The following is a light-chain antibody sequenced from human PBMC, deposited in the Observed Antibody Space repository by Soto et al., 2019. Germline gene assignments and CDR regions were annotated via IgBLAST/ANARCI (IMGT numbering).Light chain of an antibody. V-gene: IGLV1-44*01. CDR1: SSNIGSNT. CDR3: AAWDDRLDVYV. J-gene: IGLJ1*01. CDR2: STS. Sequence: QSVLTQPPSASGTPGQIVAISCSGSSSNIGSNTVSWYQQLPGTPPKLLIYSTSQRSSGVPGRFSGSKSGASASLSISVLQSEDEADYYCAAWDDRLDVYVFGTGTKLTVL.